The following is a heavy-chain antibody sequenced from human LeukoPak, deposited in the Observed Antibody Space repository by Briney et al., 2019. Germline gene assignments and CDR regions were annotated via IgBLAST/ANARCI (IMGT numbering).Heavy chain of an antibody. CDR2: INHSGST. Sequence: PSETLSLTCAVYGGSFSGYYWSWIRQPPGKGLEWIGEINHSGSTNYNPSLKSRVTISVDTSKNQFSLKLSSVTAADTAVYYCARRDYYDFWSGYSLYDYWGQGTLVTVSS. J-gene: IGHJ4*02. CDR1: GGSFSGYY. D-gene: IGHD3-3*01. CDR3: ARRDYYDFWSGYSLYDY. V-gene: IGHV4-34*01.